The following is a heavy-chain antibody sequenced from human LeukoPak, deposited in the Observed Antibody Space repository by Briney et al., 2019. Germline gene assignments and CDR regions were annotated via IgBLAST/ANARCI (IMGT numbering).Heavy chain of an antibody. J-gene: IGHJ4*02. CDR2: ISYSGST. CDR1: GGSITTGNHY. V-gene: IGHV4-30-4*07. CDR3: ARVTGYVMEDYFDY. Sequence: SETLSLTCTVSGGSITTGNHYWNWIRQPPGKGLEWIGYISYSGSTYYNPSLKSRVTISVDTSKNQFSLKLNSVTAADTAVYYCARVTGYVMEDYFDYWGQGTLVTVSS. D-gene: IGHD6-13*01.